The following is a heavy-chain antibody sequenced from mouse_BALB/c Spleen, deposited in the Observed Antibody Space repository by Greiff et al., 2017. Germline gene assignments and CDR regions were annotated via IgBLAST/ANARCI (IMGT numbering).Heavy chain of an antibody. D-gene: IGHD2-3*01. CDR3: ARWLLRAYFDY. V-gene: IGHV1-26*01. J-gene: IGHJ2*01. CDR1: GYKFTEYT. CDR2: INPNNGGT. Sequence: VQLQQSGPELVKPGASVKISCKTSGYKFTEYTMHWVKQSHGKSLEWIGVINPNNGGTSYNQKFKGKATLTVDKSSSTAYMELRSLTSEDSAVYYCARWLLRAYFDYWGQGTTLTVSS.